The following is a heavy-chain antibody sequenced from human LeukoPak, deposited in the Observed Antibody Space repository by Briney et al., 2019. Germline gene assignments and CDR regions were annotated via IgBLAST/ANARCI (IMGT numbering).Heavy chain of an antibody. CDR2: IYYSGST. D-gene: IGHD6-19*01. V-gene: IGHV4-59*01. J-gene: IGHJ4*02. Sequence: KPSETLSLTCTVSGGSISSYYWSWIRQPPGKGLEWIGYIYYSGSTNYNPSLKSRVTISVDTSKNQFSLKLSSVTAADTAVYYCGRAVAGGPAPFDYWGQGTLVTVSS. CDR3: GRAVAGGPAPFDY. CDR1: GGSISSYY.